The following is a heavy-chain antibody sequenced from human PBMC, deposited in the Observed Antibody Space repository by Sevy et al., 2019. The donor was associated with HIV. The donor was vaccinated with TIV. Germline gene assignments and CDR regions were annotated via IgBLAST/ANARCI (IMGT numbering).Heavy chain of an antibody. V-gene: IGHV3-21*01. CDR2: ISSSSSYI. D-gene: IGHD5-12*01. CDR1: GFTFSSYS. CDR3: ARASRDGYKKFDY. J-gene: IGHJ4*02. Sequence: GGSLRLSCAASGFTFSSYSMNWVRQAPGKGLEWVSSISSSSSYIYYAHSVKGRFTISRDNAKNSLYLQMNSLRAEDTAVYYCARASRDGYKKFDYWGQGTLVTVSS.